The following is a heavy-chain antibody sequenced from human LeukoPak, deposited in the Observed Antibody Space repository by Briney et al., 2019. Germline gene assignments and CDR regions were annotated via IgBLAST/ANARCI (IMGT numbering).Heavy chain of an antibody. J-gene: IGHJ4*02. Sequence: ASVRVSCKVSGYTLTELSMHWVRQAPGKGLEWMGGFDPEDGETIYEQKFQGRVTTTEDTSTDTAYMELSSLRSEDTAVYYCARARGYYGSGSYVSHFDYWGQGTLVTVSS. D-gene: IGHD3-10*01. CDR2: FDPEDGET. CDR1: GYTLTELS. CDR3: ARARGYYGSGSYVSHFDY. V-gene: IGHV1-24*01.